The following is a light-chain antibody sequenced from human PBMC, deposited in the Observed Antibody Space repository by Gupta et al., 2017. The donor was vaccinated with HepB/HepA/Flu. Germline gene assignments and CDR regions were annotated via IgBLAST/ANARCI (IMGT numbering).Light chain of an antibody. J-gene: IGKJ4*01. CDR1: PSVLYSSNNKNY. Sequence: DFVMTQSPDSMAVSLGERATINCKSSPSVLYSSNNKNYLAWYQQKPGQPPKLLIYWASTRASGVPDRFSGSGSGTDFTLTISSLQAEDVAVYYCQQYYTTPVTFGGGTKVEIK. V-gene: IGKV4-1*01. CDR2: WAS. CDR3: QQYYTTPVT.